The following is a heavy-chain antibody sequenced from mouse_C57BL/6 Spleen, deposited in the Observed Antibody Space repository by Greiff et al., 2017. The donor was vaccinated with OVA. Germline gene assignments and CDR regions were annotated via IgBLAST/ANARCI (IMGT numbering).Heavy chain of an antibody. Sequence: VQLQQSGPGLVQPSQSLSITCTVSGFSLTSYGVHWVRQSPGKGLEWLGVIWSGGSTDSNAAFISRLSISKDNSKSQVFFKMNSLQADDTAIYYCARGDGSTSLFAYWGQGTLVTVSA. CDR1: GFSLTSYG. D-gene: IGHD2-3*01. CDR2: IWSGGST. J-gene: IGHJ3*01. CDR3: ARGDGSTSLFAY. V-gene: IGHV2-2*01.